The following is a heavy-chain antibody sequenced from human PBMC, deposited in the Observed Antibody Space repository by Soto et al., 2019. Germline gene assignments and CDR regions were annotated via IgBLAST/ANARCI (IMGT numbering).Heavy chain of an antibody. V-gene: IGHV4-31*03. J-gene: IGHJ4*02. CDR2: VYYSGST. D-gene: IGHD2-21*02. CDR3: ARGAGGNFYFDY. CDR1: GGSINRGGYY. Sequence: SETLSLTCTVSGGSINRGGYYWTWIRQHPGKGLEWIGSVYYSGSTNYSPSLKSRLTISVDTSKNQFSLRLSSVSAADTAVYYCARGAGGNFYFDYWGQGTLVTVSS.